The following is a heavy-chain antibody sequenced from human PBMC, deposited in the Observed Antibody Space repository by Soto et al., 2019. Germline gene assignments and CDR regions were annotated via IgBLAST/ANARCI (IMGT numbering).Heavy chain of an antibody. CDR3: ARVRCSSTSCFYYFYGLDV. CDR1: GYTFTNYY. D-gene: IGHD2-2*01. V-gene: IGHV1-46*01. Sequence: ASVKVSCKASGYTFTNYYMHWVRQAPGQGLEWMGMINPSGGTTGYAQNFQGRVTMTRDTPTSTVHMGLSSLKSEDTAVYYCARVRCSSTSCFYYFYGLDVWGQGTTVTVSS. CDR2: INPSGGTT. J-gene: IGHJ6*02.